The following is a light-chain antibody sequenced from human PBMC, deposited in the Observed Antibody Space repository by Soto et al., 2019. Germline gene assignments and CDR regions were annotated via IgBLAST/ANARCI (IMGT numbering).Light chain of an antibody. CDR2: AAS. CDR3: QQRSKWRT. Sequence: EIVLTQSPGSLSLSPVERATLSCRASQSVSGYLAWYQQQPGQAPRLLNYAASKRATGIPARFSGSGFGTDFTLTISSLEPEVFAVYYCQQRSKWRTFGQGTKVDIK. J-gene: IGKJ1*01. CDR1: QSVSGY. V-gene: IGKV3-11*01.